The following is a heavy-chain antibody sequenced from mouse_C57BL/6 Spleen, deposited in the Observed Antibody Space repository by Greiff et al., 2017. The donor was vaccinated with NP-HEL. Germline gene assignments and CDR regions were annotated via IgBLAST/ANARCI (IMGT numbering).Heavy chain of an antibody. CDR1: GYTFTSYW. CDR2: IDPSDSYT. Sequence: QVQLQQPGAELVRPGTSVKLSCKASGYTFTSYWMHWVKQRPGQGLEWIGVIDPSDSYTNYNQKFKGKATLTVDTSSSTAYMQLSSLTSEDSAVYYCARGTVYYFDYWGQGTTLTVSS. D-gene: IGHD4-1*01. J-gene: IGHJ2*01. V-gene: IGHV1-59*01. CDR3: ARGTVYYFDY.